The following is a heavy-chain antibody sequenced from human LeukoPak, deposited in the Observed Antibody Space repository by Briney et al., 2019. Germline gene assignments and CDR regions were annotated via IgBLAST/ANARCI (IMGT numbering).Heavy chain of an antibody. CDR3: ASEDSSGHSS. CDR1: GGSISSSSYY. Sequence: SETLSLTCTVSGGSISSSSYYWGWIRQPPGKGLEWIGSIYYSGSTYYNPSLKSRVTISVDTSKNQFSLKLSSVTAADTAVCYCASEDSSGHSSWGQGTLVTVSS. V-gene: IGHV4-39*01. CDR2: IYYSGST. J-gene: IGHJ4*02. D-gene: IGHD6-19*01.